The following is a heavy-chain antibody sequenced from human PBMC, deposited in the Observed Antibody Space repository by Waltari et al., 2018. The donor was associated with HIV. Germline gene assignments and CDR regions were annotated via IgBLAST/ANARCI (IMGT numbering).Heavy chain of an antibody. CDR3: ARDLYYYGSGSRSAFAFDI. D-gene: IGHD3-10*01. V-gene: IGHV4-4*07. CDR1: GGSISSYY. CDR2: IYTSGST. J-gene: IGHJ3*02. Sequence: QVQLQESGPGLVKPSETLSLTCTVSGGSISSYYWSWIRQPAGKGLEWIGRIYTSGSTNYNPSLKSRVTMSVDTSKNQFSLKLSSVTAADTAVYYCARDLYYYGSGSRSAFAFDIWGQGTMVTVSS.